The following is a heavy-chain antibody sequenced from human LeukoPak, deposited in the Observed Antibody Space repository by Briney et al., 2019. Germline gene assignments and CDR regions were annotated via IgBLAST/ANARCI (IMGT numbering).Heavy chain of an antibody. CDR3: AREYSGIGY. D-gene: IGHD2-21*01. CDR2: ISGSSSAT. J-gene: IGHJ4*02. Sequence: GGSLRLSCAASGFSFSSYNMNWVRQAPGKGLEWVSYISGSSSATDYADSVKGRFTISRDNAKNSLYLQMHSLRDEDTAVYYCAREYSGIGYWGQGTLVTVSS. V-gene: IGHV3-48*02. CDR1: GFSFSSYN.